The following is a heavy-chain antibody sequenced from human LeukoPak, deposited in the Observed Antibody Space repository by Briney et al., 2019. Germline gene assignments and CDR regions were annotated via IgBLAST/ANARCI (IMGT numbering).Heavy chain of an antibody. CDR2: IYSGGST. CDR3: ATSPNPFHM. V-gene: IGHV3-53*01. Sequence: PGGSLRLSCAASGFTVSSNYMSWVRQAPGKGLEWVSIIYSGGSTFYADSVKGRFTISRDNAKNSLFLQMNRLGAEDTAVYYCATSPNPFHMWGQGTKVTVS. CDR1: GFTVSSNY. J-gene: IGHJ3*02. D-gene: IGHD2/OR15-2a*01.